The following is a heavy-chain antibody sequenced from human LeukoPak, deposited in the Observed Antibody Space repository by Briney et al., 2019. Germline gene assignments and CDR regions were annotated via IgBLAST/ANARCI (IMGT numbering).Heavy chain of an antibody. Sequence: GGSLRLSYAYSGFTFDDYGMSWVRQAPEKGLEWVSGINWNGGSTGYADSVKGRFTISRDNAKNSLYLQMNSLRAEDTALYYCARGWSVAGNYYFDYWGQGTLVTVFS. J-gene: IGHJ4*02. D-gene: IGHD6-19*01. CDR2: INWNGGST. CDR3: ARGWSVAGNYYFDY. V-gene: IGHV3-20*03. CDR1: GFTFDDYG.